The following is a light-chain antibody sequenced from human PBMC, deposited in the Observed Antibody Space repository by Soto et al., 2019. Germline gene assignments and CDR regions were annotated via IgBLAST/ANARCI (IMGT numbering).Light chain of an antibody. CDR1: SSNIGSNT. Sequence: QSVLTQPHSASGTHGQRVTISCSGSSSNIGSNTVNWYQQLPGTAPKLLIYTNNQRPSGVPDRSSGSKSGTSASLAISGLLSEDEADYYCAAWDDSLNGSWVFGGGTKLTVL. V-gene: IGLV1-44*01. CDR2: TNN. CDR3: AAWDDSLNGSWV. J-gene: IGLJ3*02.